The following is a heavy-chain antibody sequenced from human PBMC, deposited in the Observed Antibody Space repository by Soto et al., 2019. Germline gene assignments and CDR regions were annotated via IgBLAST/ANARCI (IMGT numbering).Heavy chain of an antibody. J-gene: IGHJ4*02. V-gene: IGHV4-39*01. CDR1: GGSISSSSYY. CDR3: ARTYYCESSGPGY. CDR2: IYYSGST. D-gene: IGHD3-22*01. Sequence: QLQLQESGPGLVKPSETLSLTCTVSGGSISSSSYYWGWIRQPPGKGLEWIGSIYYSGSTYYNRSPRSQLTLSVDTSKNQFSRKRRAVTAADTAVYYRARTYYCESSGPGYWGQGTLVTVSS.